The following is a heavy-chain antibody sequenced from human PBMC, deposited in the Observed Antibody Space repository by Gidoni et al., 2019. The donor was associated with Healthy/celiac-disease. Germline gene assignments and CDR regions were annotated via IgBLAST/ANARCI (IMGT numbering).Heavy chain of an antibody. CDR3: ARELRPAKHYDFWSGYYYNWFDP. J-gene: IGHJ5*02. CDR2: IWYDGRNK. D-gene: IGHD3-3*01. V-gene: IGHV3-33*01. CDR1: GFPFSSYG. Sequence: QVQLVESGGGVVQPGRSLRLSCAASGFPFSSYGLHCVRQAPGKGLAWVAVIWYDGRNKYYEDSVKGRVTISRDNSKNTLYLKMNSLRAEDTAVYYCARELRPAKHYDFWSGYYYNWFDPWGQGTLVTVSS.